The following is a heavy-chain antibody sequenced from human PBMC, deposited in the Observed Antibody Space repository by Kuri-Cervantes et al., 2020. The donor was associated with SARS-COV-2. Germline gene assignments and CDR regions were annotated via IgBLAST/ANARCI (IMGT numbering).Heavy chain of an antibody. CDR3: ARQGTGYYGSGSYYYYYYGMDV. J-gene: IGHJ6*02. V-gene: IGHV4-39*01. CDR1: GGSISSSSYY. CDR2: IYYSGST. Sequence: GSLRLSCTVSGGSISSSSYYWGWIRQPPGKGLEWIGSIYYSGSTYYNPSLKSRVTISVDTSKYQFSLKLSSVTAADTAVYYCARQGTGYYGSGSYYYYYYGMDVWGQGTTVTVSS. D-gene: IGHD3-10*01.